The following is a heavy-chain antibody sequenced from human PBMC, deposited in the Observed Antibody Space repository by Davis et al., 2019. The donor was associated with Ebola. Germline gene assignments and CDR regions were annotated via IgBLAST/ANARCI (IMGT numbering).Heavy chain of an antibody. Sequence: GESLKISCAASGFTFSSYSMNWVRQAPGKGLEWVSYISSSSSTKYYADSVKGRFTISRDNAKNSLYLQMNSLRDEDTAVYYCARDLLEPLYYYYGMDVWGQGTLVTVSS. D-gene: IGHD1-14*01. V-gene: IGHV3-48*02. J-gene: IGHJ6*02. CDR1: GFTFSSYS. CDR3: ARDLLEPLYYYYGMDV. CDR2: ISSSSSTK.